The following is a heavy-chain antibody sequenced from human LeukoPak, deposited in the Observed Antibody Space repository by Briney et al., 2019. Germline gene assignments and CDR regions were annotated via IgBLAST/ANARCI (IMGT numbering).Heavy chain of an antibody. V-gene: IGHV4-39*01. Sequence: GSLRLSCAASGFTFSSYSMNWVRQAPGKGLEWIGSIYYSGSTYYNPSLKSRVTISVDTSKNQFSLKLSSVTAADTAVYYCARRCYDILTGYYFHWGQGTLVTVSS. CDR1: GFTFSSYSMN. CDR2: IYYSGST. D-gene: IGHD3-9*01. CDR3: ARRCYDILTGYYFH. J-gene: IGHJ4*02.